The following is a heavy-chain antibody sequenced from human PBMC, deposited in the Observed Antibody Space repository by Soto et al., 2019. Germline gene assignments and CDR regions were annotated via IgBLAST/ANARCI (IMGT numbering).Heavy chain of an antibody. J-gene: IGHJ6*02. V-gene: IGHV1-69*01. CDR2: IIPISGTA. CDR3: ARSQGSSTSLEIYYYYYYGMDV. CDR1: GGTFSSYA. D-gene: IGHD2-2*01. Sequence: QVQLVQSGAEVKKPGSSVKVSCKASGGTFSSYAISWVRQAPGHGLEWMGGIIPISGTANYAQKFQGRVTITADESTSTAYMELSSLRSEDTAAYYCARSQGSSTSLEIYYYYYYGMDVWGQGTTVTVSS.